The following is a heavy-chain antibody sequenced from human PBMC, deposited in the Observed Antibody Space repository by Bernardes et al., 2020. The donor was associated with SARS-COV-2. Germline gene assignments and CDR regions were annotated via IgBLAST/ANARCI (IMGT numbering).Heavy chain of an antibody. CDR2: INGGGSTT. CDR3: VRAYSSGRWGFFDY. CDR1: GLTFSSDW. V-gene: IGHV3-74*01. Sequence: GSLRLPWAASGLTFSSDWMHWVRQAPGKGLVWVSRINGGGSTTSYADSVEGRFNISRDNAKNTLYLQMNSLRADDTAVYYCVRAYSSGRWGFFDYWSQGTLFTFSS. D-gene: IGHD6-19*01. J-gene: IGHJ4*02.